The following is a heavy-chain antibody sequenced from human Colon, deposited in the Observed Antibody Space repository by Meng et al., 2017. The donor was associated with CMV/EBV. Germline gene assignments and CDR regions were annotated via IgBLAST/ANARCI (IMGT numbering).Heavy chain of an antibody. CDR2: IYYTGGT. Sequence: QVQTQGAGDRLGKPSENPSPTCTVSGRSISSPSYYWAWVRQPPGKWLEWIVSIYYTGGTFYSPSLKSRVTISIDTSKNHFSLKLNSVTAADTAMYYCTRETGGSSLAYWGQGILVTVSS. J-gene: IGHJ4*02. V-gene: IGHV4-39*02. CDR3: TRETGGSSLAY. CDR1: GRSISSPSYY. D-gene: IGHD6-13*01.